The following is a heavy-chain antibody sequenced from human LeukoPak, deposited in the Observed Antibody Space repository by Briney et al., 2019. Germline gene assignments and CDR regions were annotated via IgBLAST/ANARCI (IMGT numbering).Heavy chain of an antibody. V-gene: IGHV5-51*01. J-gene: IGHJ4*02. CDR2: IYPGDSDT. CDR3: ARRAYCGGDCYLDY. CDR1: GYSFSSYW. Sequence: GESLKISCKGSGYSFSSYWIGWVRQMPGKGLEWMGMIYPGDSDTRYSPSFQGQVTISADKSISTAYLQWSSLKASDTAMCYCARRAYCGGDCYLDYWGQGTLVTVSS. D-gene: IGHD2-21*02.